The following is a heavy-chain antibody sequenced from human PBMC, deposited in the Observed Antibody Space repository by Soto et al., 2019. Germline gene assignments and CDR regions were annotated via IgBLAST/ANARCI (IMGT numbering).Heavy chain of an antibody. CDR2: IYYSGST. Sequence: PSETLSLTCTVSGGSISSGGYDWSWISQHPGKGLEWIGYIYYSGSTYYNPSLKSRVTISVDTSKNQFSLKLSSVTAADTAVYYCARRIAAAVQRNWFDPWGQGTLVTVSS. CDR1: GGSISSGGYD. J-gene: IGHJ5*02. CDR3: ARRIAAAVQRNWFDP. V-gene: IGHV4-31*03. D-gene: IGHD6-13*01.